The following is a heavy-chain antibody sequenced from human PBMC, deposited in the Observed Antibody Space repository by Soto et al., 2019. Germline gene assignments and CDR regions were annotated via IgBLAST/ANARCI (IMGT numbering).Heavy chain of an antibody. CDR2: IKVDSGYT. J-gene: IGHJ5*02. V-gene: IGHV1-18*04. Sequence: QLQLVQSAAEVKKPGASVRVSCKAYGYPFIKYGISWIRQAPEQGLEWMGWIKVDSGYTNYAQKFQGRVTMTADTSSDTAFMERTSLRLDDTAVYFCATAYDTGFDPWGQGTLVSVSS. CDR1: GYPFIKYG. CDR3: ATAYDTGFDP. D-gene: IGHD3-9*01.